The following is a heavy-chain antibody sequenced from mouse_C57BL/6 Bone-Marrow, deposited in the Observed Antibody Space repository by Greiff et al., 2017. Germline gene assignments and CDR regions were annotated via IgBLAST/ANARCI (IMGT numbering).Heavy chain of an antibody. CDR1: GYTFTSYG. CDR3: ERHTVVAKHAMDY. Sequence: QVQLKESGAELARPGASVNLSCKASGYTFTSYGISWVKQRTGQGLEWIGEVYPSSGNTYYNEKFKGKATLTADKSSSTAYMELRSLSSEDSAVNFCERHTVVAKHAMDYWGQGTSVTVS. CDR2: VYPSSGNT. J-gene: IGHJ4*01. V-gene: IGHV1-81*01. D-gene: IGHD1-1*01.